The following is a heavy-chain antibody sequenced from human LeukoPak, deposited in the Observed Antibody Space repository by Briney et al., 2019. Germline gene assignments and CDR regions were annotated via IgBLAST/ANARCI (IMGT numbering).Heavy chain of an antibody. D-gene: IGHD2-2*02. Sequence: SGGALRLSCEASGFSSDDYGMSWDRQAAGEGRGWVSAITNSNGGSTGYGDSVRGRFTISRDIAKNSLYLQMNSLRAEDTALHHCMRWSRSSTSCHSAFDIWGQGTMVTVSS. CDR1: GFSSDDYG. CDR2: ITNSNGGST. J-gene: IGHJ3*02. V-gene: IGHV3-20*01. CDR3: MRWSRSSTSCHSAFDI.